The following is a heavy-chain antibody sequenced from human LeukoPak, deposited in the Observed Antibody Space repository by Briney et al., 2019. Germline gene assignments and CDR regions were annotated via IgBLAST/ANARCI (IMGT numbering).Heavy chain of an antibody. J-gene: IGHJ5*02. D-gene: IGHD2-2*01. V-gene: IGHV1-8*01. CDR2: MNPNSGNT. Sequence: GASVKVSCKASGYTFTSYDINWVQQATGQGLEWMGWMNPNSGNTGYAQKFQGRVTMTRNTSISTAYMELSSLRSEDTAVYYCAREPPQYQLLSLTPHNWFDPWGQGTLVTVSS. CDR1: GYTFTSYD. CDR3: AREPPQYQLLSLTPHNWFDP.